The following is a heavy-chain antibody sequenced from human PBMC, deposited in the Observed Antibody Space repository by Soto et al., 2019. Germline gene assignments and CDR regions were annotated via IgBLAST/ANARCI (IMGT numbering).Heavy chain of an antibody. Sequence: GGSLRLSCAASGFTFSSYSMNWVRQAPGKGLEWVSSISSSSSYIYYADSVKGRFTISRDNAKNSLYLQMNSLRAEDTAVYYCARDFWRQAYYYYGMDVWGQGTTVTVSS. CDR3: ARDFWRQAYYYYGMDV. V-gene: IGHV3-21*01. CDR1: GFTFSSYS. D-gene: IGHD3-3*01. J-gene: IGHJ6*02. CDR2: ISSSSSYI.